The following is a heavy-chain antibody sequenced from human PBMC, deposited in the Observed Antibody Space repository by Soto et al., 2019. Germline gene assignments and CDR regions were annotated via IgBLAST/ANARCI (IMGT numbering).Heavy chain of an antibody. CDR1: GYTFSNYG. V-gene: IGHV1-18*04. CDR3: ARDRRDRRTGLYYGMDV. Sequence: ASGKVSCKASGYTFSNYGITWVRQAPGQALECMGWVSGYNGNTKYAQNIQGRVSMTTDTSTRIAYMELRSLTSDDTAVYYCARDRRDRRTGLYYGMDVWGQGTTVTVSS. CDR2: VSGYNGNT. J-gene: IGHJ6*02. D-gene: IGHD2-2*01.